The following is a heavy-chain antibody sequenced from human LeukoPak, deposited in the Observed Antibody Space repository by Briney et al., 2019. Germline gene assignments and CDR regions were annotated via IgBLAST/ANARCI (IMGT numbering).Heavy chain of an antibody. J-gene: IGHJ4*02. CDR1: GFTFSSYA. Sequence: GGSLRLSCAASGFTFSSYAMSWVRQAPGKGLEWVSAISGSGGSTYYADSVKGRFTISRDNSRNTLYLQMNSLRAEDTAVYYCAKDLRGSSTMGAADYWGQGILVTVSS. CDR3: AKDLRGSSTMGAADY. CDR2: ISGSGGST. V-gene: IGHV3-23*01. D-gene: IGHD1-26*01.